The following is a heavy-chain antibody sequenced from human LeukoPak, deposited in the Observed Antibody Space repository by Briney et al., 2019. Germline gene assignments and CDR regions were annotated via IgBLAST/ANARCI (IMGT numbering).Heavy chain of an antibody. CDR1: GFPFSSYD. CDR3: AGRTDFVITY. CDR2: IHSSGGTI. D-gene: IGHD5-24*01. J-gene: IGHJ4*02. V-gene: IGHV3-48*01. Sequence: GGSLRLSCATSGFPFSSYDMNWVRQAPGKGLEWVSYIHSSGGTIYYADSVKGRFTISRDNSQNTLYLQMNSLRAEDTAVYYCAGRTDFVITYWGQGTLVTASS.